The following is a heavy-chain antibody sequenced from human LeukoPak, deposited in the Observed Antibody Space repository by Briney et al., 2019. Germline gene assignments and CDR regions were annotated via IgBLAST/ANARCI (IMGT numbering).Heavy chain of an antibody. Sequence: ASVKVSCKASGGTFSSYAISWVRQAPGQGLEWMGRIIPILGIANYAQKFQGRVTITADKSTSTVYMELSSLRSEDTAVYYCARDHSGYYDSSGYLDYWGQGTLVTVSS. CDR2: IIPILGIA. J-gene: IGHJ4*02. CDR3: ARDHSGYYDSSGYLDY. D-gene: IGHD3-22*01. CDR1: GGTFSSYA. V-gene: IGHV1-69*04.